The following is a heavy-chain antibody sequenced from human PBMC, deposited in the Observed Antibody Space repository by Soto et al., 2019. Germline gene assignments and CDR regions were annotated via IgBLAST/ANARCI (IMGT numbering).Heavy chain of an antibody. CDR1: GFTFSDHA. Sequence: GGSLRLSCTVSGFTFSDHALNWVRQAPGKGLEWVAFTTSHSCGGTTEYAAFVKCRFSISKDDNKNIAYMQMNRLQTADTDNYYCARDGHYSGMDVWGQGTTVTVSS. CDR3: ARDGHYSGMDV. J-gene: IGHJ6*02. V-gene: IGHV3-49*04. CDR2: TTSHSCGGTT.